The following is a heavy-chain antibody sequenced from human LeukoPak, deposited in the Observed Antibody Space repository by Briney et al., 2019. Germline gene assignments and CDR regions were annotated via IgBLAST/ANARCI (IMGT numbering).Heavy chain of an antibody. V-gene: IGHV3-23*01. CDR1: GFTFSSYA. J-gene: IGHJ4*02. CDR3: AKSRRSEARAGSNY. Sequence: GGSLRLSCAASGFTFSSYAMSWVRQAPGKGLEWVSSISGSGDSTYYADKVKGRFTISRDNSKNTLYMQLSSLRAEDTAVYYCAKSRRSEARAGSNYWGKGTLVTVSS. D-gene: IGHD3-10*01. CDR2: ISGSGDST.